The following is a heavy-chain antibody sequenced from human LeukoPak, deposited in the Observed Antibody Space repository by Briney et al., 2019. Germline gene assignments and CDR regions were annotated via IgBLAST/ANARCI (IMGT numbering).Heavy chain of an antibody. CDR2: ISSSGGST. V-gene: IGHV3-23*01. CDR1: GFTFSTYA. CDR3: AKARSSSWYYFDS. J-gene: IGHJ4*02. D-gene: IGHD6-13*01. Sequence: PGGSLRLSCAASGFTFSTYAMSWVRQAPGKGLEWVSTISSSGGSTYYADSVKGRFTISRDNSKNTVFLQMNSLGAEDTAVYYCAKARSSSWYYFDSWGQGTLVIVSS.